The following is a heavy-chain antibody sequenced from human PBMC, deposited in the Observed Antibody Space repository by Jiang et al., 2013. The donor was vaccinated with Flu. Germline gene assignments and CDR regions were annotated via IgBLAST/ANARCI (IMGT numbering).Heavy chain of an antibody. J-gene: IGHJ3*02. CDR3: ARAYCGGDCYSLFGISAFDI. D-gene: IGHD2-21*01. CDR2: INAGNDNT. V-gene: IGHV1-3*01. Sequence: VRQAPGQRLEWMGWINAGNDNTKYSQKFQGRVTITRDTSASTAYMELRSLRSDDTAVYYCARAYCGGDCYSLFGISAFDIWGQGTMVTVSS.